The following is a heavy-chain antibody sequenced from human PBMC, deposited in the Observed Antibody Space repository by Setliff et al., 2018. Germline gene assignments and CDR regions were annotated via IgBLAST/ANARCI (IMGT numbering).Heavy chain of an antibody. CDR1: GGSISSYW. CDR2: IYIGGSA. Sequence: SETLSLTCTVSGGSISSYWWSWIRQPAGKGLEWIGHIYIGGSANYNPSLKSRVTMSIDTSKNQFSLKLNSVTAADMAVYYCAREQWLDPPGYYYMDVWAKGTTVTVSS. J-gene: IGHJ6*03. D-gene: IGHD6-19*01. V-gene: IGHV4-4*07. CDR3: AREQWLDPPGYYYMDV.